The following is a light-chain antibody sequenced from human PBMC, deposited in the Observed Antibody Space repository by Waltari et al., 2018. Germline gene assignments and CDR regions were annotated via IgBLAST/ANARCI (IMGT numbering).Light chain of an antibody. J-gene: IGLJ1*01. V-gene: IGLV2-14*03. Sequence: QSALTQPASVSGSPGQSITISCTGPSSDVGGYNYASWYQQHPGKPPKLMIYDVSNRPSGVSNRFSGSKSGNTASLTISGLQAEDEADYYCSSYTSSSTLSPPYVFGTGTKVTVL. CDR1: SSDVGGYNY. CDR3: SSYTSSSTLSPPYV. CDR2: DVS.